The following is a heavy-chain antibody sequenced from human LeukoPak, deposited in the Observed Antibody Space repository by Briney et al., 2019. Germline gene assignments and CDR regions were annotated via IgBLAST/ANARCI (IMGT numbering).Heavy chain of an antibody. CDR3: ARDGINAEFDP. V-gene: IGHV3-21*01. Sequence: GGSLRLSCAASGFTFSSYSMNWVRQAPGKGLEWVSSISSSSSYIYYADSVKGRFTISRDNAKNSLYLQMNSLRAEDTAVCYCARDGINAEFDPWGQGTLVTVSS. CDR1: GFTFSSYS. CDR2: ISSSSSYI. J-gene: IGHJ5*02.